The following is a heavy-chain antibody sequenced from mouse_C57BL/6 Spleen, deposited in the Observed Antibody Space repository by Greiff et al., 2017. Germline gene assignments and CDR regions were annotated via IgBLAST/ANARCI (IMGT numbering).Heavy chain of an antibody. V-gene: IGHV1-81*01. CDR1: GYTFTSYG. D-gene: IGHD2-3*01. CDR2: IYPRSGNT. J-gene: IGHJ1*03. CDR3: ARRWLYDGSYVGYFDV. Sequence: VKLVESGAELARPGASVKLSCKASGYTFTSYGISWVKQRTGQGLEWIGEIYPRSGNTYYNEKFKGKATLTADKSSSTAYMELRSLTSEDSAVYFCARRWLYDGSYVGYFDVWGTGTTVTVSS.